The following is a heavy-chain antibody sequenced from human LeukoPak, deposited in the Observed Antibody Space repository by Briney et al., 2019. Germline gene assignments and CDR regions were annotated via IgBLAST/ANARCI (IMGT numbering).Heavy chain of an antibody. V-gene: IGHV1-2*02. CDR3: ARDVGDGYNYPDY. CDR2: INPNSGGT. J-gene: IGHJ4*02. D-gene: IGHD5-24*01. Sequence: ASVKVSCKASGYTFSGYYMHWVRQAPGQGLEWMGWINPNSGGTNYAQKFQGRVTMTRDTSISTAYMELSRLRSDDTAVYYCARDVGDGYNYPDYWGQGTLVTVSS. CDR1: GYTFSGYY.